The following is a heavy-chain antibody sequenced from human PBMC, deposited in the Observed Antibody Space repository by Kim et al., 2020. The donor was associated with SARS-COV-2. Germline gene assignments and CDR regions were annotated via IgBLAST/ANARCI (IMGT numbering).Heavy chain of an antibody. CDR3: AREPVAGHDSGGDNWFDP. D-gene: IGHD6-19*01. Sequence: QGRVTMTRDTSTSTVYMELSSLRSEDTAVYYCAREPVAGHDSGGDNWFDPWGQGTLVTVSS. V-gene: IGHV1-46*01. J-gene: IGHJ5*02.